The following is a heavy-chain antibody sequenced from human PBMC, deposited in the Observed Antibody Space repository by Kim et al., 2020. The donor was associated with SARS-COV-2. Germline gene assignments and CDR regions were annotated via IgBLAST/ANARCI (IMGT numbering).Heavy chain of an antibody. D-gene: IGHD3-16*02. Sequence: SETLSLTCTVSGGSISSGDYYWSWIRQPPGKGLEWIGYIYYSGSTYYNPSLKSRVTISVDTSKNQFSLKLNSVTAADTAVYYCARMYYDYVWGSYRRYYLDYWGQGTLVTVSS. CDR3: ARMYYDYVWGSYRRYYLDY. CDR1: GGSISSGDYY. CDR2: IYYSGST. J-gene: IGHJ4*02. V-gene: IGHV4-30-4*01.